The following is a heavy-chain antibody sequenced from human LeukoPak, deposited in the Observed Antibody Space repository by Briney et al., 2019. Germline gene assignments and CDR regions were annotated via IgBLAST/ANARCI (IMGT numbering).Heavy chain of an antibody. CDR3: ARVMVRGVISYMDV. V-gene: IGHV3-7*01. J-gene: IGHJ6*03. CDR2: IKQDGSEK. D-gene: IGHD3-10*01. CDR1: GFTFSSYW. Sequence: GGSLRLSCAASGFTFSSYWMSWVRQAPGKGLEWVANIKQDGSEKYYVDSVKGRFTISRDNAKNSLYLQMNSLRAEDTAVYYCARVMVRGVISYMDVWGKGTTVTVSS.